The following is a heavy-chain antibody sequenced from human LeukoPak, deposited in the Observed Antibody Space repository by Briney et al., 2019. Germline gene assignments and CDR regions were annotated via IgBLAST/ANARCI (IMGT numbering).Heavy chain of an antibody. V-gene: IGHV3-66*01. CDR2: IYSGGST. J-gene: IGHJ4*02. Sequence: GGSLRLSCAASGFTVSSNYMSWVRQAPGKGLEWVSVIYSGGSTYYADSVKGRFTISRDNSKNTLYLQMNSLRAEDTAVYYCAKSVVPDAMAHFDYWGQGTLVTVSS. D-gene: IGHD2-2*01. CDR3: AKSVVPDAMAHFDY. CDR1: GFTVSSNY.